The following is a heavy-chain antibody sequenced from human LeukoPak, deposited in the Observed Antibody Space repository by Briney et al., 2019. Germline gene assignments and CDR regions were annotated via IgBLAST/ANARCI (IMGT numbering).Heavy chain of an antibody. CDR3: ARATYQLLLGSYGMDV. V-gene: IGHV3-30*03. Sequence: GSLRLSCAASGFNFNMYAIHWVRQAPGKGLEWLGVISYDGKYKHSADSVKGRLTISRDNGRNSVYLEMNSLRSEDTAVYYCARATYQLLLGSYGMDVWGQGTTVTVSS. D-gene: IGHD2-2*01. J-gene: IGHJ6*02. CDR2: ISYDGKYK. CDR1: GFNFNMYA.